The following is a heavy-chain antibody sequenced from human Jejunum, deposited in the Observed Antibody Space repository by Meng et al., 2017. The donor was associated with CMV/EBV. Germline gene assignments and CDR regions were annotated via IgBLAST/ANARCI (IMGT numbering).Heavy chain of an antibody. CDR3: AKSLVDTTMDLDY. D-gene: IGHD5-18*01. J-gene: IGHJ4*02. Sequence: SGFTFSSFAMTWVRQAPGKGLEWVSTIRGSDDKTYYSDSVRGRFTISRDNSKTTLYLQMNSLRAEDTAVYYCAKSLVDTTMDLDYWGQGMLVTVSS. V-gene: IGHV3-23*01. CDR1: GFTFSSFA. CDR2: IRGSDDKT.